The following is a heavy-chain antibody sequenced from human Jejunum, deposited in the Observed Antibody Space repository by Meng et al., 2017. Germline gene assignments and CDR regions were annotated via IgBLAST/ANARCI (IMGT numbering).Heavy chain of an antibody. D-gene: IGHD2-2*01. J-gene: IGHJ6*02. V-gene: IGHV1-8*02. Sequence: GESLKISCKASGYTFSSYDVVWVRQASGQGLECMGWMNPDRGNTGYAQKFQGRITMTRTNSISTFYMELTSLTSEDTAVYYCARAYCSITTCRYYSNYGMDVWGQGTTVTVSS. CDR1: GYTFSSYD. CDR3: ARAYCSITTCRYYSNYGMDV. CDR2: MNPDRGNT.